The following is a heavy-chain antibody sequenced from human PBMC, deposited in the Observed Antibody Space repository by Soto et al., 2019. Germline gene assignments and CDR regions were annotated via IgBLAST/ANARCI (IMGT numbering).Heavy chain of an antibody. Sequence: ASVKVSCKASGYTFTSYGISWVRQAPGQGLEWMGWISTYNGNTNYVQKLQGRVTMTTDTSTSTAYMELRSLRSDDTAVYYCARAPRRGVDGLNWFEPWGQGTLGTVSS. J-gene: IGHJ5*02. V-gene: IGHV1-18*01. D-gene: IGHD6-19*01. CDR1: GYTFTSYG. CDR3: ARAPRRGVDGLNWFEP. CDR2: ISTYNGNT.